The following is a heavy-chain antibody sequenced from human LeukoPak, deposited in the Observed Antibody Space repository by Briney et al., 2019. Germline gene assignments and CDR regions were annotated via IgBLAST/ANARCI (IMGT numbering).Heavy chain of an antibody. CDR3: AKRAAGLNILTGYYRFDY. CDR2: ISGSGGST. V-gene: IGHV3-23*01. CDR1: GFTFSTYS. J-gene: IGHJ4*02. D-gene: IGHD3-9*01. Sequence: DPGGSLRLPCAASGFTFSTYSMSWVRQAPGKGLEWVSGISGSGGSTYYADSVKGRFTISRDNSKNTLYLQMNSLRAEDTAVYYCAKRAAGLNILTGYYRFDYWGQGTLVTVSS.